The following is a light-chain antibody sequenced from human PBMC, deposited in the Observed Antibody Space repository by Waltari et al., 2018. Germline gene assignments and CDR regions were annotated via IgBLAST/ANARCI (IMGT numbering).Light chain of an antibody. CDR3: QQANSFPLT. V-gene: IGKV1-12*01. CDR2: GES. Sequence: DIQMTQFPSSVSASVGDRVTITCRASQDISRWLAWYQQKPGKAPKFLIYGESNLQSVVPSRFSGSGSGTDFTLTISSLQPEDFATYYCQQANSFPLTFGGGTKVEIK. J-gene: IGKJ4*01. CDR1: QDISRW.